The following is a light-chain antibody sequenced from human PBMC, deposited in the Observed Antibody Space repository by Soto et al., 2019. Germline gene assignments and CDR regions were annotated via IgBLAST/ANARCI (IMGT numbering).Light chain of an antibody. CDR1: QTLLHTSNNKNY. Sequence: DIVMTQAPDSLAVSLGERATINCKSSQTLLHTSNNKNYLAWYQQKPGQPPNLLIYWASARESGVPDRFSGSVSGTDFSLTITSLQAEDVAVYYCQQYYVPLYNFGQGTRLEIK. J-gene: IGKJ2*01. CDR3: QQYYVPLYN. V-gene: IGKV4-1*01. CDR2: WAS.